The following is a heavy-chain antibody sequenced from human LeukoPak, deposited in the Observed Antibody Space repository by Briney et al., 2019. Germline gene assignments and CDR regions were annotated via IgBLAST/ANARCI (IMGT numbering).Heavy chain of an antibody. D-gene: IGHD2-8*01. J-gene: IGHJ4*02. CDR1: GGSISNTNW. Sequence: SESMSLTCGVSGGSISNTNWWSWVRQPPGQGLEWSGKISLTGLTHYNPSLESRVTVSLDKSKNQRSLNLTSVTAADTAVYYCSRENGAFSPFGYWGQGTLVTV. CDR2: ISLTGLT. V-gene: IGHV4-4*02. CDR3: SRENGAFSPFGY.